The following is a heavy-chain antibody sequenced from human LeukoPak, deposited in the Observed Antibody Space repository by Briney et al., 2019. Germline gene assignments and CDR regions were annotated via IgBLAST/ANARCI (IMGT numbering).Heavy chain of an antibody. CDR2: ISSSGSTI. J-gene: IGHJ4*02. V-gene: IGHV3-11*01. CDR3: ARDLRSSIYGDYVEYYFDY. CDR1: GFTFSDYY. D-gene: IGHD4-17*01. Sequence: GGSLRLSCAASGFTFSDYYMSWIRQAPGKGLEWVSYISSSGSTIYYADSVKGRFTISRDNAKNSLYLQMNSLRAEDTAVYYCARDLRSSIYGDYVEYYFDYWGQGTLVTVSS.